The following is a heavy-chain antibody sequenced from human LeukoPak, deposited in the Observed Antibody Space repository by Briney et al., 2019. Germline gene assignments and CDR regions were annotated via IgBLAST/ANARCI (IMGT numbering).Heavy chain of an antibody. J-gene: IGHJ4*02. CDR1: GYTFISYG. CDR3: ARGGLLWFGELSPGRFDY. V-gene: IGHV1-18*01. D-gene: IGHD3-10*01. Sequence: ASVEVSCKASGYTFISYGVTWVRQAPGQGLEWMGWISGYNGNTNYAQKLQGRVTMTTDTSTSTVYMELRSLRSDDTAVYYCARGGLLWFGELSPGRFDYWGQGTLVTVSS. CDR2: ISGYNGNT.